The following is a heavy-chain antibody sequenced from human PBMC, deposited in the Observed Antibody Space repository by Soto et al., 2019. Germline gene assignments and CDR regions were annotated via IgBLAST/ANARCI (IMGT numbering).Heavy chain of an antibody. CDR3: AIYDSSGYPPGYGMDV. CDR1: GFSCSSYE. CDR2: ISSSGSTI. D-gene: IGHD3-22*01. Sequence: PGWSLRVSCAASGFSCSSYEMNWVRQAPGKGLEWVSYISSSGSTIYYADSVKGRFTISRDNAKNSRYLQMNSLRAEDTAVYYCAIYDSSGYPPGYGMDVWGQGTTVTASS. V-gene: IGHV3-48*03. J-gene: IGHJ6*02.